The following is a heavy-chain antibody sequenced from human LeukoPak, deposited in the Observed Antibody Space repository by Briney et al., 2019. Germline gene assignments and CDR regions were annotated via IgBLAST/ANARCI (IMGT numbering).Heavy chain of an antibody. CDR1: EFTFSRFW. V-gene: IGHV3-74*01. Sequence: GGSQRLFCGAWEFTFSRFWMLWARQAPGKARVGVSRNDREGFSTRYADSVEGRFPISRHNAKNTMYLQMNTLRVEDTAVYYCARAFTICGVVNDAIDNWGQGTMVTVSS. CDR2: NDREGFST. J-gene: IGHJ3*02. CDR3: ARAFTICGVVNDAIDN. D-gene: IGHD3-3*01.